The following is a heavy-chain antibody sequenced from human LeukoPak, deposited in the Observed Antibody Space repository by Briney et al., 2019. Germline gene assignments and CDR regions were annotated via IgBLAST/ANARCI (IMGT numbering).Heavy chain of an antibody. CDR3: AKDINYDSSGYYRD. V-gene: IGHV3-9*01. CDR2: ITWNSGSI. J-gene: IGHJ4*02. D-gene: IGHD3-22*01. Sequence: GGSLRLSCAASGFTFDDYAMHWVRQAPGKGLEWVSGITWNSGSIAYADSVKGRFTISRDNAKNSLYLQMNSLRAEDTALYYCAKDINYDSSGYYRDWGRGTLVTVPS. CDR1: GFTFDDYA.